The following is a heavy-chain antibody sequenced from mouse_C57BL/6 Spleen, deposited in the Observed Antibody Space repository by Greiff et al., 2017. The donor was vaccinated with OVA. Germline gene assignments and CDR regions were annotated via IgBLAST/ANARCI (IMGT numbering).Heavy chain of an antibody. Sequence: EVMLQQSGPELVKPGASVKISCKASGYTFTDYYMNWVKQSHGKSLEWIGDINPNNGGTSYNQKFKGKATLTVDKSSSTAYMELRSLTSEDSAVYYCAREGTTVVATRYAMDYWGQGTSVTVSS. J-gene: IGHJ4*01. V-gene: IGHV1-26*01. D-gene: IGHD1-1*01. CDR1: GYTFTDYY. CDR2: INPNNGGT. CDR3: AREGTTVVATRYAMDY.